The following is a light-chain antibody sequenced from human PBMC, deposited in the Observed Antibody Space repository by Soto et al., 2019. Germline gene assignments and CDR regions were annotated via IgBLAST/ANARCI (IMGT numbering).Light chain of an antibody. CDR1: QSISNY. Sequence: DIQMTQSPSSLSASVGDRVTITCRASQSISNYLNWYQQKPGKAPKFLIYAASSLQSGVPSRFSGSGSGTDFTLTISSLLPEDFATYYCQQSYSAPRTFGQGTKLEIK. J-gene: IGKJ2*01. V-gene: IGKV1-39*01. CDR3: QQSYSAPRT. CDR2: AAS.